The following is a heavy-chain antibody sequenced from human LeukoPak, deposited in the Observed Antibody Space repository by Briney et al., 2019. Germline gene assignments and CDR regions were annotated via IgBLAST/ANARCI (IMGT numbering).Heavy chain of an antibody. J-gene: IGHJ4*02. V-gene: IGHV3-30*18. CDR3: AKDRSRFADYYFDY. Sequence: GGSLRLSCAASGFTFISYAMHWVRQAPGKELEWEAVISYDGRDKHYADSVKGRFTISRDNSKNTLYLQMNSLRAEDTAVYYCAKDRSRFADYYFDYWGQGTLVTVSS. CDR2: ISYDGRDK. CDR1: GFTFISYA. D-gene: IGHD2-2*01.